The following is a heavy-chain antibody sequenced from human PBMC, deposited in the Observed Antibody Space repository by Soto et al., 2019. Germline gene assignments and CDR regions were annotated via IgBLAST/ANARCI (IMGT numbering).Heavy chain of an antibody. CDR1: GFTFSSYA. CDR3: AKEPLLWFGELTPVFDY. Sequence: EVQLLESGGGLVQHGGSLRLSCAASGFTFSSYAMSWVRQAPGKGLEWVSAISGSGGSTYYADSVKGRFTISRDNSKNTLYLQMNSLRAEDTAVYYCAKEPLLWFGELTPVFDYWGQGTLVTVSS. J-gene: IGHJ4*02. CDR2: ISGSGGST. V-gene: IGHV3-23*01. D-gene: IGHD3-10*01.